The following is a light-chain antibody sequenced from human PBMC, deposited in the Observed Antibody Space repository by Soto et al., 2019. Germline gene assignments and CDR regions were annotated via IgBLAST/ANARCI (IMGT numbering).Light chain of an antibody. CDR3: QRSYRT. CDR1: QSISSY. Sequence: DIQMTQSPSSLSASVGDRVTITCRASQSISSYLNWYQQKPGKAPKLLIYAASSLQSGVPSRFSGSGSGTDFTLTISSLQPEDFATYYCQRSYRTLGQGTKVDI. CDR2: AAS. J-gene: IGKJ1*01. V-gene: IGKV1-39*01.